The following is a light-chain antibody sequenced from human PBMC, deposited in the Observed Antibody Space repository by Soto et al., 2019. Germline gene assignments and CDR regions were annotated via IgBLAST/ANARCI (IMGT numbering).Light chain of an antibody. CDR2: NVS. J-gene: IGLJ2*01. CDR1: RSDVGGYNY. CDR3: SSYTSSNTLV. V-gene: IGLV2-14*01. Sequence: QSVLTQPASVSGSPGQSIPLSCPGTRSDVGGYNYVSCYHQHAGKAPKLMIYNVSNRPSGVSNRVSGSKSGNTASRTSSGLQAEDEADYYCSSYTSSNTLVFGGGTKLTVL.